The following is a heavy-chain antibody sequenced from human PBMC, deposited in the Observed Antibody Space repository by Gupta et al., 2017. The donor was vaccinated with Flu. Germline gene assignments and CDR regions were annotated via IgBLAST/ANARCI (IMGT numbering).Heavy chain of an antibody. CDR1: ISDYY. J-gene: IGHJ6*03. CDR3: ASTILGATGDDYDYYYMGV. Sequence: ISDYYWGWIQQPPGTGLEWIGHIYDTGKTKYNPSRKGRVTMSVDMSKNQVSLKLTSVNAADTAVYYCASTILGATGDDYDYYYMGVGGKGTTVTVSS. D-gene: IGHD1-26*01. V-gene: IGHV4-59*01. CDR2: IYDTGKT.